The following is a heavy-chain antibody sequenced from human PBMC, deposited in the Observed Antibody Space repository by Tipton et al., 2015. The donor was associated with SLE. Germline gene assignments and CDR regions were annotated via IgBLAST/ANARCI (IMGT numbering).Heavy chain of an antibody. J-gene: IGHJ2*01. Sequence: TLSLTCTVSGGSISSYYWSWIRQPPGKSLEWIGSIYYTGSTYYNPSLKSRVAISIDTSENQFPLKLSSVTAADTAVYYCARKRQGSSWYHWYFDLWGRGTLVTVSS. CDR2: IYYTGST. CDR3: ARKRQGSSWYHWYFDL. D-gene: IGHD6-13*01. V-gene: IGHV4-39*06. CDR1: GGSISSYY.